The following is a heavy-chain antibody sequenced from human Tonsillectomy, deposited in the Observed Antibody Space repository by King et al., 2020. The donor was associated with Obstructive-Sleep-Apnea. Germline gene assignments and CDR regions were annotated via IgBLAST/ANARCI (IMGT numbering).Heavy chain of an antibody. J-gene: IGHJ4*02. CDR2: KLYVGDIQ. CDR3: AKEANSYTSRNYDQ. Sequence: QVQLVESGGGVVQPGRSLRLSCAASGVTFSNYGMQWVRQAPGKGLEMVAVKLYVGDIQYYKDSVKGRLTIARDNYMNTLFLQMNSLSTEDTAVYYCAKEANSYTSRNYDQWGQGTLVTVSS. V-gene: IGHV3-30*18. D-gene: IGHD3-16*01. CDR1: GVTFSNYG.